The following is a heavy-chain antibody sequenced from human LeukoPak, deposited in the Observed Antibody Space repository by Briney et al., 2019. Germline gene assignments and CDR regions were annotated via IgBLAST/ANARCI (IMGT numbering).Heavy chain of an antibody. CDR3: ARGRGLDV. CDR1: GFTYSSYW. CDR2: INHNGNVN. Sequence: GSLRLSCAASGFTYSSYWMNWARQAPGKGLEWVASINHNGNVNYYVDSVKGRFTISRDNAKNSLYLQMSNLRAEDTAVYFCARGRGLDVWGQGATVTVSS. V-gene: IGHV3-7*03. J-gene: IGHJ6*02.